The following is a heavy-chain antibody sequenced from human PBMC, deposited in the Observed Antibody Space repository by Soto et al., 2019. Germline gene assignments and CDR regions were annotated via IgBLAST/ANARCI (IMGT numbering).Heavy chain of an antibody. D-gene: IGHD2-15*01. CDR1: GFTFSSYA. Sequence: GGSLRLSCAASGFTFSSYAMSWVRQAPGKGLEWVSAISGSGGSTYYADSVKGRFTISRDNSKNTLYLQMNSLRAEDTAVYYCAKDDPRGDIVVVVAAIKFDYWGQGTLVTVSS. J-gene: IGHJ4*02. CDR2: ISGSGGST. V-gene: IGHV3-23*01. CDR3: AKDDPRGDIVVVVAAIKFDY.